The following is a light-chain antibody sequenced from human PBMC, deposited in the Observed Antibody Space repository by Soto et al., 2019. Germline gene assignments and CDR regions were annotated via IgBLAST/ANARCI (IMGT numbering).Light chain of an antibody. CDR3: QQYGRSPH. CDR2: GAS. V-gene: IGKV3-20*01. J-gene: IGKJ3*01. Sequence: IVLTQSPGTLSLSPGERATLSCMASQSVSNNYLAWYQQKPGQAPRLRFLGASIRATGIPDRFSGSVSGTDFTLTISRLEPGDFAVYYCQQYGRSPHFGPGTKVDIK. CDR1: QSVSNNY.